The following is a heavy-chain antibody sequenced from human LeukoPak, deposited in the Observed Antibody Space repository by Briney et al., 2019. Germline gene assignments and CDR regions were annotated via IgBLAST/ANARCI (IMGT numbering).Heavy chain of an antibody. CDR1: GFTFNAYA. J-gene: IGHJ4*02. CDR2: INWNGGST. D-gene: IGHD3-10*01. Sequence: GGSLRLSCTASGFTFNAYAMNWVRQAPGKGLEWVSGINWNGGSTDYADSVKGRFTISRDNAKNTLYLQMNSLRAEDTAVYYCTRDITLTRGGRSDYWGQGTLVTVSA. V-gene: IGHV3-20*04. CDR3: TRDITLTRGGRSDY.